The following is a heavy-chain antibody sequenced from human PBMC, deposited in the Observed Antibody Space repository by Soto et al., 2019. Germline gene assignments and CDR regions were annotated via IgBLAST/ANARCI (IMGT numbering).Heavy chain of an antibody. Sequence: EVQLVESGGGLVQPGRSLRLSCAASGFTFDDYAMHWVRQAPGKGLEWVSGISWNSGSIGYADSVKGRFTISRDNAKNSLYLQMNSLRAEDTALYYCAKAESRAMVRGVITNYRGQGTLVTVSS. CDR2: ISWNSGSI. CDR1: GFTFDDYA. CDR3: AKAESRAMVRGVITNY. J-gene: IGHJ4*02. V-gene: IGHV3-9*01. D-gene: IGHD3-10*01.